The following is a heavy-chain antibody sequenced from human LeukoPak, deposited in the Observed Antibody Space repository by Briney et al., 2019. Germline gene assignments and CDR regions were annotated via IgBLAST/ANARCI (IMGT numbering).Heavy chain of an antibody. J-gene: IGHJ4*02. V-gene: IGHV4-59*08. D-gene: IGHD5-12*01. Sequence: SETLSLTCTVSGGSISGYYWTWIRQPPGKGLEWIGYISYSGSTSSHPSPKSRVTISLDMSKSQFSLKLTSVTAADTAVYYCVRGYSGYPYYLDYWGQGTLVTVPS. CDR3: VRGYSGYPYYLDY. CDR2: ISYSGST. CDR1: GGSISGYY.